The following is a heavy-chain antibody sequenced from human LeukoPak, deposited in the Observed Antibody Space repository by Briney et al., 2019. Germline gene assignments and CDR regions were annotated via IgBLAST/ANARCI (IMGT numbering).Heavy chain of an antibody. V-gene: IGHV4-34*01. CDR3: ARHYYDSSGYPWFDP. D-gene: IGHD3-22*01. J-gene: IGHJ5*02. Sequence: SETLSLTCAVYGGSFSGYYWSWIRQPPGKGLEWIGEINHSGSTNYNPSLKSRVTISVDTSKNQFSLKLSSVTAADTAVYYCARHYYDSSGYPWFDPWGQGTLVTVSS. CDR2: INHSGST. CDR1: GGSFSGYY.